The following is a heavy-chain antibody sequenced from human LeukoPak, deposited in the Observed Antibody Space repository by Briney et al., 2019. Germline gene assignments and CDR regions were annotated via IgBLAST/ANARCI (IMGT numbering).Heavy chain of an antibody. Sequence: SETLSLTCTVSGGSISSGGYYWSWIRQHPGEDLEWIGYISNSGNTHYNPSLKSRVSISLDTSENHFSLKLSSVTAADTAVYYCAREGGPYRGGDCYCDYWGRGTLVTVSS. CDR2: ISNSGNT. J-gene: IGHJ4*02. CDR1: GGSISSGGYY. V-gene: IGHV4-31*03. D-gene: IGHD2-21*02. CDR3: AREGGPYRGGDCYCDY.